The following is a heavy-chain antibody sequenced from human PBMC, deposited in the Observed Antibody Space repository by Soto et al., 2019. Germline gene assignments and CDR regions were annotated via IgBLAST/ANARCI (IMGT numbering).Heavy chain of an antibody. J-gene: IGHJ4*02. V-gene: IGHV4-31*03. CDR2: IYYSGST. CDR3: ARKVYGSGHYDY. Sequence: PSETLSLTCTVSGGSISSGGYYWSWIRQHPGKGLEWIGYIYYSGSTYYNPSLKSRVTISVDTSKNQFSLKLSSVTAADTAVYYCARKVYGSGHYDYWGQGTLVTVSS. CDR1: GGSISSGGYY. D-gene: IGHD3-10*01.